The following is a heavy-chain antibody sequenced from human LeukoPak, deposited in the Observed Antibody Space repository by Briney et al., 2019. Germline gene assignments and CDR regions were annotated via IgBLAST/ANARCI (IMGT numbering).Heavy chain of an antibody. CDR2: IKGDGSAK. CDR3: ARDAGYSYGLDAFDI. Sequence: PGGSLRLSCAASGFAFSDSWMTWIRQAPGRGLEWVAFIKGDGSAKKYVDSVKGRFTISRDNAKNSLFLQMNSLRAEDTAVYYCARDAGYSYGLDAFDIWGQGTMVTVSS. CDR1: GFAFSDSW. D-gene: IGHD5-18*01. V-gene: IGHV3-7*01. J-gene: IGHJ3*02.